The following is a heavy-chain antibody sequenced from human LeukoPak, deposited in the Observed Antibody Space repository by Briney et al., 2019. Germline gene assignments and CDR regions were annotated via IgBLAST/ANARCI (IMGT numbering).Heavy chain of an antibody. CDR1: GFTFSDYY. CDR2: ISSSSYT. J-gene: IGHJ4*02. D-gene: IGHD3-10*01. Sequence: GGSLRLSCAASGFTFSDYYMSWIRQAPGKGLEWVSYISSSSYTNYADSVKGRFTISRDNAKNSLYLQMNSLRAEDTAVYYCARDRHYYGSGSRDGDYWGQGTLVTVSS. CDR3: ARDRHYYGSGSRDGDY. V-gene: IGHV3-11*06.